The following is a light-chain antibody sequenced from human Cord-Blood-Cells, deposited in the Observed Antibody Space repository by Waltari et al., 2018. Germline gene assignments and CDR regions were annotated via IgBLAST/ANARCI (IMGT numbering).Light chain of an antibody. CDR1: QGISSY. Sequence: DIQLTQSPSFLSASVGDRVTITCRASQGISSYLAWYQQKPGKAPKLLIYAASTLQSGVPSRFSGIGSGTEFTLTISSLQPEDFATYYCQQLNSYLGTFGQGTKVEIK. CDR2: AAS. CDR3: QQLNSYLGT. J-gene: IGKJ1*01. V-gene: IGKV1-9*01.